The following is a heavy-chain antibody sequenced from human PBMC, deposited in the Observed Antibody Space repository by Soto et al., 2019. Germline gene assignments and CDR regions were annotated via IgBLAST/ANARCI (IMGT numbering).Heavy chain of an antibody. CDR1: GYTFTSYG. CDR3: ARSRGGLRIVATIGFDY. Sequence: ASVKVSCKASGYTFTSYGISWVRQAPGRGLEWMGWISAYNGNTNYAQKLQGRVTMTTDTSTSTAYMELRSLRSDDTAVYYCARSRGGLRIVATIGFDYWGQGTLVTVSS. J-gene: IGHJ4*02. V-gene: IGHV1-18*01. D-gene: IGHD5-12*01. CDR2: ISAYNGNT.